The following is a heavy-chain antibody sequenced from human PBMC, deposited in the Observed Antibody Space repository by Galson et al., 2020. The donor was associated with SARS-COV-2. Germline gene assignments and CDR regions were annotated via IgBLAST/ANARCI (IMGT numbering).Heavy chain of an antibody. CDR3: ASDDSSGSPQHFES. CDR1: GFNVNAYS. D-gene: IGHD3-22*01. J-gene: IGHJ4*02. V-gene: IGHV3-21*01. Sequence: GGSLRLSCAASGFNVNAYSINWVRQAPGKGLEWVSHISSASVYKYYADSVKGRFTISKDKAKNSVFLQMNGLRAEDTATYYCASDDSSGSPQHFESWGQGTLVIVSS. CDR2: ISSASVYK.